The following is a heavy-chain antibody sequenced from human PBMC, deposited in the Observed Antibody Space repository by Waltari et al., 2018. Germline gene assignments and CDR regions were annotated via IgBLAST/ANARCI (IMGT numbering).Heavy chain of an antibody. CDR2: VNANNGKT. CDR3: ARRLRGGLDV. CDR1: GYTFTTYG. D-gene: IGHD2-21*02. V-gene: IGHV1-18*03. J-gene: IGHJ6*02. Sequence: QVQLVQSGAEVKKSGASVKVSCKASGYTFTTYGLGWIRQARGQGLEWLGWVNANNGKTKYAQKLEGRVTMTTDTATDTAYMELRSLTFDDMAVYYCARRLRGGLDVWGQGTTVTV.